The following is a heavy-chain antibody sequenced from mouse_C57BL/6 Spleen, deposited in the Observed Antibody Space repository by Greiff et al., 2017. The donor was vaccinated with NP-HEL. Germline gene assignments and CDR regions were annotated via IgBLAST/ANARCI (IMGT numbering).Heavy chain of an antibody. Sequence: QVHVKQSGAELVKPGASVKISCKASGYAFSSYWMNWVKQRPGKGLEWIGQIYPGDGDTNYNGKFKGKATLTADESSSTAYMQLSSLTSEDSAVYFWARKSNRGGFAYWGQGTLVTVSA. D-gene: IGHD2-5*01. CDR3: ARKSNRGGFAY. CDR2: IYPGDGDT. V-gene: IGHV1-80*01. J-gene: IGHJ3*01. CDR1: GYAFSSYW.